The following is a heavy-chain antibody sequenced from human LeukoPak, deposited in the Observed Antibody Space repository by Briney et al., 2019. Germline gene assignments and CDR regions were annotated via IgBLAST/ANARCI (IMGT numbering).Heavy chain of an antibody. CDR1: GGSISSYY. J-gene: IGHJ4*02. V-gene: IGHV4-59*01. CDR2: IYYSGST. D-gene: IGHD6-19*01. Sequence: PSETLSLTCTVSGGSISSYYWSWIRQPPGKGLEWIGYIYYSGSTNYNPSLKSRVTISVDTSKNQFSLKLSSVTAADTAVYYCARQMGGGWYYFDYWGQGTLVTVSS. CDR3: ARQMGGGWYYFDY.